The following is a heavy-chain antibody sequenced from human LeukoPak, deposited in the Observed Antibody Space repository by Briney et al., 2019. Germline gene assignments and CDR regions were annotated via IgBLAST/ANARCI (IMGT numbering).Heavy chain of an antibody. CDR3: ARDDGYRSYDY. J-gene: IGHJ4*02. Sequence: GGSLRLSCAASGFTFGSFWMSWVRQAPVRGLEWVANIKPDGSEKYYVDSVRGRFTISRDNPQNSLYLQMSSLRADDTAVYYCARDDGYRSYDYGGQGTLVTVSS. CDR1: GFTFGSFW. V-gene: IGHV3-7*01. D-gene: IGHD5-24*01. CDR2: IKPDGSEK.